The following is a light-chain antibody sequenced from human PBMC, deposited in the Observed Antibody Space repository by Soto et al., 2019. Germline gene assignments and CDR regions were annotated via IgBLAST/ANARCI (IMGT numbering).Light chain of an antibody. J-gene: IGLJ2*01. V-gene: IGLV3-27*01. CDR3: YSAADNNSS. CDR2: KDS. Sequence: SYELTQPSSVSVSPGQTARITCSGDVLAKKYARWFQQKPGQAPVLVIYKDSERPSGIPERFSGSSSGTTVTLTISGAQVEDEADYYCYSAADNNSSFGGGTKVTVL. CDR1: VLAKKY.